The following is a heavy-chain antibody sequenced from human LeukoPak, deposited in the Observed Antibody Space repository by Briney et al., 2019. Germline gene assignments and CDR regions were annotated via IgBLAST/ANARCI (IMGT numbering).Heavy chain of an antibody. D-gene: IGHD4-17*01. Sequence: SGPTLVNPTPALTLTCTFSGFSLSTSGMCVSWIRQPPGKALEWLARIDWDDDKYYSTSLKTRLTISKDTSKNQVVLTMTNMDPVDTATYYCATDYGDYALGYWGQGTLVTVTS. V-gene: IGHV2-70*11. CDR1: GFSLSTSGMC. CDR2: IDWDDDK. CDR3: ATDYGDYALGY. J-gene: IGHJ4*02.